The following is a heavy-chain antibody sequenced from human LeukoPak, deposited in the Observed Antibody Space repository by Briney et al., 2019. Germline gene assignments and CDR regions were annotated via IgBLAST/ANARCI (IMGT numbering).Heavy chain of an antibody. J-gene: IGHJ4*02. V-gene: IGHV4-59*08. CDR2: IYYSGST. CDR1: GGSISSYY. CDR3: ARYGYCSGGSCYSPSWYFDY. Sequence: PSETLSLTCTVSGGSISSYYWSWIRQPPGKGLEWIGYIYYSGSTNYNPSLKSRVTISVDTSKNQFSLKLSSVTAADTAVYYCARYGYCSGGSCYSPSWYFDYWGQGTLVTVSS. D-gene: IGHD2-15*01.